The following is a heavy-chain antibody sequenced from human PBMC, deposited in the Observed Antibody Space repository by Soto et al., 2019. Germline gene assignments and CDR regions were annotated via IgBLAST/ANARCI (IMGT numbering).Heavy chain of an antibody. CDR3: ARSQGSSTSLEIYYYYYYGMDV. V-gene: IGHV1-69*01. Sequence: QVQLVQSGAEVKKPGSSVKVSCKASGGTFSSYAISWVRQAPGQGLEWMGGISPISGTANYAQKFQGRVTITADESTGTAYMELSSLRSEDTAVYYCARSQGSSTSLEIYYYYYYGMDVWGQGTTVTVSS. CDR2: ISPISGTA. D-gene: IGHD2-2*01. CDR1: GGTFSSYA. J-gene: IGHJ6*02.